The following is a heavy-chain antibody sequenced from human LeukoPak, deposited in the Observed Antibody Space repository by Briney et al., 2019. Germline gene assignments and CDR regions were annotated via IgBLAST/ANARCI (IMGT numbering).Heavy chain of an antibody. Sequence: KPSETLSLTCTVSGGSISSGGYYWSWIRQPPGKGLEWIGYIYYSGSTNYNPSLKSRVTISVDTSKNQFSLKLSSVTAADTAVYYCARLEWELLAEYFQHWGQGTLVTVSS. D-gene: IGHD1-26*01. CDR3: ARLEWELLAEYFQH. J-gene: IGHJ1*01. CDR2: IYYSGST. V-gene: IGHV4-61*08. CDR1: GGSISSGGYY.